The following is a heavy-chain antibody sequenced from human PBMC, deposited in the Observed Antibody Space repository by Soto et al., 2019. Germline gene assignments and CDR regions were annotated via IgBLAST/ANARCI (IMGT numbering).Heavy chain of an antibody. CDR2: INAGNGNT. D-gene: IGHD2-15*01. J-gene: IGHJ6*02. CDR1: GYTFTSYA. V-gene: IGHV1-3*01. Sequence: ASVKVSCKASGYTFTSYAMHWVRQAPGQRLEWMGWINAGNGNTKYSQKFQGRVTITRDTSASTAYMELSSLRSEDTAVYYCARCDWVRFCSCGSCYSLYYYYYGMDVWGQGTTVTVSS. CDR3: ARCDWVRFCSCGSCYSLYYYYYGMDV.